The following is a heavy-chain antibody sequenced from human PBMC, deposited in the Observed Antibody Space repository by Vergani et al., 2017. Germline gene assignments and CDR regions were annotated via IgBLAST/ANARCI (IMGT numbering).Heavy chain of an antibody. J-gene: IGHJ4*02. V-gene: IGHV3-21*01. CDR1: GFTFSSYS. CDR3: ARAVGYYYDSSGSY. Sequence: EVQLVESGGGLVKPGGSLRLSCAASGFTFSSYSMNWVRQAPGKGLEWVSSISSSSSYIYYADSVKGRYTISRDNAKNSLYLQMNSLRAEDTAVYYCARAVGYYYDSSGSYWGQGTLVTVSS. D-gene: IGHD3-22*01. CDR2: ISSSSSYI.